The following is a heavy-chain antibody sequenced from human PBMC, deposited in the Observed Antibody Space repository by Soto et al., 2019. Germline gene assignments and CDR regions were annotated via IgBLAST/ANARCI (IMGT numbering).Heavy chain of an antibody. Sequence: QVQVVQSGDEVKETGASVRVSCKTSGYSFTAYGISWVRQAPGQGLEWMGWIRCYNGKTKYAQKVQGRVTMTTDTATRTAYIEVRILRSDDTAIYYCARDAPPPELRFLEWHNYDYNGMDVWGQGTTVTVSS. CDR2: IRCYNGKT. V-gene: IGHV1-18*01. J-gene: IGHJ6*02. CDR3: ARDAPPPELRFLEWHNYDYNGMDV. CDR1: GYSFTAYG. D-gene: IGHD3-3*01.